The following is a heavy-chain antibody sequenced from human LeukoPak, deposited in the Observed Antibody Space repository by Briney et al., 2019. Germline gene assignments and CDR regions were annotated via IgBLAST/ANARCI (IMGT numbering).Heavy chain of an antibody. V-gene: IGHV3-7*01. CDR2: INPAGSDT. CDR1: GFSFNHYW. Sequence: GGSLRLSCAASGFSFNHYWMTWVRQAPGRGLEWVANINPAGSDTYYVDPVKGRFTISRGNAKNLVYLQMNSLRAEDTAVYSCGRFGYVAAVDLWGQGTLVTVSS. J-gene: IGHJ4*02. D-gene: IGHD2-15*01. CDR3: GRFGYVAAVDL.